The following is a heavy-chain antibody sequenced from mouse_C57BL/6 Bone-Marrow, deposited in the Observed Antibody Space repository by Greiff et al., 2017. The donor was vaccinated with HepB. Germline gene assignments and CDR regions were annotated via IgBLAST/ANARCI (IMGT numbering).Heavy chain of an antibody. CDR3: ARRYGSSVPWFAY. CDR2: ISNGGGST. CDR1: GFTFSDYY. V-gene: IGHV5-12*01. J-gene: IGHJ3*01. Sequence: EVNVVESGGGLVQPGGSLKLSCAASGFTFSDYYMYWVRQTPEKRLEWVAYISNGGGSTYYPDTVKGRFTISRDNAKNTLYLQRSRLKSEDTAMYYCARRYGSSVPWFAYWGQGTLVTVSA. D-gene: IGHD1-1*01.